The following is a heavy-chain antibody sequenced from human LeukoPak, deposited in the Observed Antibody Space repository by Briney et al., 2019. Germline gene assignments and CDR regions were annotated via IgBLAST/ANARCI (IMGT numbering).Heavy chain of an antibody. V-gene: IGHV3-21*04. D-gene: IGHD6-19*01. CDR3: AKVPGITMAGYTFDN. J-gene: IGHJ4*02. Sequence: SGGSLRLSCAASGFTFSSYSMNWVRQAPGKGLEWVSSISSSSSYIYYADSVKGRFTISRDNAKNSLYLQMNSLRAEDTGLYYCAKVPGITMAGYTFDNWGQGTLVTVSS. CDR1: GFTFSSYS. CDR2: ISSSSSYI.